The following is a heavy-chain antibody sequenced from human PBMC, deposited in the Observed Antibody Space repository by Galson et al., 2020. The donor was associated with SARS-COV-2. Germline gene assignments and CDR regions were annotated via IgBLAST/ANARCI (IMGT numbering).Heavy chain of an antibody. D-gene: IGHD3-9*01. CDR2: ISAYNGNT. Sequence: ASVKVSCKASGYTFTRYGISWLRQAPGQGLEWMGWISAYNGNTNYAQKLQGRVTMTTDTSTSTAYMELRSLRSDDTAVYYCAKMSYYDILTGYPVLYYWCQGTLVTVSS. J-gene: IGHJ4*02. CDR3: AKMSYYDILTGYPVLYY. V-gene: IGHV1-18*01. CDR1: GYTFTRYG.